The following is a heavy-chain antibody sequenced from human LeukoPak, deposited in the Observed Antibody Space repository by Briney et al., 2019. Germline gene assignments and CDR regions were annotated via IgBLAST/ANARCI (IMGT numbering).Heavy chain of an antibody. CDR2: IIPIFGTA. CDR3: ASAIGIAAAGTFFDY. V-gene: IGHV1-69*05. Sequence: SVKVSCKASGGAFSSYAISWVRQAPGQGLEWMGGIIPIFGTANYAQKFQGRVTITTDESTSTAYMELSSLRSEDTAVCYCASAIGIAAAGTFFDYWGQGTLVTVSS. J-gene: IGHJ4*02. CDR1: GGAFSSYA. D-gene: IGHD6-13*01.